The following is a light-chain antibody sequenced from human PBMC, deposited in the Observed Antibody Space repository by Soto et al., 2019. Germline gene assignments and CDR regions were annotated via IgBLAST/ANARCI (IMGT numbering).Light chain of an antibody. J-gene: IGKJ5*01. CDR1: QSVGGH. CDR3: QQRNNWPPSIT. V-gene: IGKV3-11*01. Sequence: IVLTQSPATLSLSPGERATLSCRASQSVGGHLAWYQQKLGQAPRLLIYDASDRATGIPARFSGSGSETDFTLTISSLEPDDFAVYYCQQRNNWPPSITFGQGTRLEIK. CDR2: DAS.